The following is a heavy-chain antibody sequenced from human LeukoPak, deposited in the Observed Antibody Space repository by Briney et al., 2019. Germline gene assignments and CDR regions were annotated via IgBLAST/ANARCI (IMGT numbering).Heavy chain of an antibody. Sequence: GGSLRLSCAASGFTFSSYGMHWVRQAPGKGLEWVAFIRYDGSNKYYADSVKGRFTISRDNSKNTLYLQMNSLRAEDTAVYYCAKDLWGGDCGGDCYTTSHYYYYMGVWGKGTTVTISS. CDR3: AKDLWGGDCGGDCYTTSHYYYYMGV. CDR2: IRYDGSNK. CDR1: GFTFSSYG. J-gene: IGHJ6*03. V-gene: IGHV3-30*02. D-gene: IGHD2-21*02.